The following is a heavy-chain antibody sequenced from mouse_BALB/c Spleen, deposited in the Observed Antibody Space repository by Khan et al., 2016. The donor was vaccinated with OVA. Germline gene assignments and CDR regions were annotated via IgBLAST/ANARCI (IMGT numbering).Heavy chain of an antibody. CDR3: ARNYGNYVEYFDV. CDR1: GFSLISYG. J-gene: IGHJ1*01. V-gene: IGHV2-9*02. D-gene: IGHD2-1*01. CDR2: IWSGGST. Sequence: QVQLKESGPGLVAPSQSLSITCTVSGFSLISYGIHWVRQPPGKGLEWLGVIWSGGSTNSNSALMSRLSISKDNSKSQVFLKMNSLQIADTAMYYCARNYGNYVEYFDVWGAGTTVTVSS.